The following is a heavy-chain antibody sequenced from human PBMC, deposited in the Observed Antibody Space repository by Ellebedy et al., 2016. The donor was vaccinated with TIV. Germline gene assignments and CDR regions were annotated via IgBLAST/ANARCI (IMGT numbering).Heavy chain of an antibody. Sequence: AASVKVSCKTSGFTFRNYYMHWVRQAPGQGLEWMGIMNPSGGGPSYAQKFKGRVTMTRDTSTTTVYLELSSLRSEDTAVYYCARDFYRNGLYTFDYWGQGTLVTVSS. D-gene: IGHD2-8*01. V-gene: IGHV1-46*01. CDR3: ARDFYRNGLYTFDY. J-gene: IGHJ4*02. CDR2: MNPSGGGP. CDR1: GFTFRNYY.